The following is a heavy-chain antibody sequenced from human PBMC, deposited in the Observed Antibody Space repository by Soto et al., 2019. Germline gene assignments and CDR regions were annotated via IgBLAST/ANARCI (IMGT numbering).Heavy chain of an antibody. D-gene: IGHD3-16*01. CDR2: IDHRGST. Sequence: QVQLQQWGAGLLKPSETLSLTCAVYGGSFRGYYWSWIRQPPGKGLEWIGEIDHRGSTNYNPSLKSRVTISVDTSKNQFSLKLSSVTAADTALYYCARDKTEVTTFVYYYYGMDVWGQGTTVTVSS. CDR1: GGSFRGYY. J-gene: IGHJ6*02. CDR3: ARDKTEVTTFVYYYYGMDV. V-gene: IGHV4-34*01.